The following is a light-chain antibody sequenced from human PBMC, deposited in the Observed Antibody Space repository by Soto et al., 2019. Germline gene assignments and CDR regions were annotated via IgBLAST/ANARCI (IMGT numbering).Light chain of an antibody. J-gene: IGKJ2*03. CDR1: QSVSSTY. CDR3: PQLGSSPYS. V-gene: IGKV3-20*01. Sequence: ENVLTQSPGTLSLSPGERATLYCRASQSVSSTYLAWYQQKHGQPPRRLMYEASSSDPGVPDRFSGSGSGTEFSLTMSREEHEDLAVYCCPQLGSSPYSFSQGNK. CDR2: EAS.